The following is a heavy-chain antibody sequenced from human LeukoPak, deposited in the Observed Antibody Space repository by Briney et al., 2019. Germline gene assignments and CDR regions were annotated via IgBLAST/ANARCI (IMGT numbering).Heavy chain of an antibody. CDR1: GYTFTGYY. J-gene: IGHJ3*02. CDR2: INPNSGGT. V-gene: IGHV1-2*02. D-gene: IGHD3-10*01. CDR3: ARDRITMVRGVIGAFGI. Sequence: GASVKVSCKASGYTFTGYYMHWVRQAPGQGLEWMGWINPNSGGTNYAQKFQGRVTMTRDTSISTAYMELSRLRSDDTAVYYCARDRITMVRGVIGAFGIWGQGTMVTVSS.